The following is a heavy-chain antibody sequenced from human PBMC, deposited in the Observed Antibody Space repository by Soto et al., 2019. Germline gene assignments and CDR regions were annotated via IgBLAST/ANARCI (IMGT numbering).Heavy chain of an antibody. CDR2: MSSDGSKI. J-gene: IGHJ4*02. Sequence: QVQLVESGGGAVQPGESLRLSCVASGFDFTYYAMHWVRQAPGKGLESVAVMSSDGSKIHHTDSVKVRFTISRDNSKNTLYLQMNSLRHEDTAVYFCAKDEGVGGTLGLFDYWGQGTLVSVSS. CDR1: GFDFTYYA. D-gene: IGHD1-26*01. CDR3: AKDEGVGGTLGLFDY. V-gene: IGHV3-30*18.